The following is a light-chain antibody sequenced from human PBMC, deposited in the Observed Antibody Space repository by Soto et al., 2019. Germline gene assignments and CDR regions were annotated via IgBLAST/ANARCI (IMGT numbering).Light chain of an antibody. CDR1: QSIDSW. J-gene: IGKJ5*01. CDR3: QQYYDLPIT. Sequence: DIQMTQSPSTLSASVGDRVTITCRASQSIDSWLAWYQHKPGKVPILLIDDASNLEAGVPSRFSGSGSGTHFTFTISNLQPEDIATYYCQQYYDLPITFGQGTRLEIK. CDR2: DAS. V-gene: IGKV1-33*01.